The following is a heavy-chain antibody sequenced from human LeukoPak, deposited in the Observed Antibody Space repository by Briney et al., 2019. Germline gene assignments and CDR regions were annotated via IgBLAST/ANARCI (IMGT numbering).Heavy chain of an antibody. D-gene: IGHD2-2*01. CDR1: GFTFSSYS. CDR2: ISSSSSYI. Sequence: GGSLRLSCAASGFTFSSYSMNWVRRAPGKGLEWVSSISSSSSYIYYADSVKGRFTISRDNAKNSLYLQMNSLGAEDTAVYYCARGEVVVVPAALDYWGQGTLVTVSS. CDR3: ARGEVVVVPAALDY. J-gene: IGHJ4*02. V-gene: IGHV3-21*01.